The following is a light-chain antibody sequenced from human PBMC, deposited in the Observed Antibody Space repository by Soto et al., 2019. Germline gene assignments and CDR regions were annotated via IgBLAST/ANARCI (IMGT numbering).Light chain of an antibody. CDR1: SRDIGAYNY. CDR3: SSYTSSSTLV. J-gene: IGLJ2*01. CDR2: DVS. V-gene: IGLV2-14*01. Sequence: QSALTQPASVSGSPGPSITLSCTGTSRDIGAYNYVSWYQQHPGKAPELMIYDVSNRPSGVSNRFSGSKSGNTASLTISGLQAEDEADYYCSSYTSSSTLVFGGGTKLTVL.